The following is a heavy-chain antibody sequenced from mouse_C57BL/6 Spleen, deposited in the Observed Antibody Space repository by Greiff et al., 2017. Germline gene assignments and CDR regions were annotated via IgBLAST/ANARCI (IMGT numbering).Heavy chain of an antibody. Sequence: EVQGVESGGGLVKPGGSLKLSCAASGFTFSSYTMSWVRQTPEKRLEWVATISGGGGNTYYPDSVKGRFTISRDHAKNTLYLQMSSLRSEDTALYYCARESNYAMDYWGQGTSVTVSS. J-gene: IGHJ4*01. CDR2: ISGGGGNT. CDR3: ARESNYAMDY. V-gene: IGHV5-9*01. CDR1: GFTFSSYT.